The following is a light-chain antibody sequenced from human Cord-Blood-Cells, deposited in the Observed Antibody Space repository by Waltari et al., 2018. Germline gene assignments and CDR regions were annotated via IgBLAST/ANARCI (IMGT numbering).Light chain of an antibody. J-gene: IGLJ3*02. Sequence: QSALTQPASVSGSPGQSIPISRTGTSSDVGCYTLVSWYQQHPGKAPNLMIYEGSKRPSGVSNRFSGSKSGNTASLTISGLQAEDEADYYCCSYAGSSTLVFGGGTKLTVL. CDR3: CSYAGSSTLV. CDR2: EGS. V-gene: IGLV2-23*01. CDR1: SSDVGCYTL.